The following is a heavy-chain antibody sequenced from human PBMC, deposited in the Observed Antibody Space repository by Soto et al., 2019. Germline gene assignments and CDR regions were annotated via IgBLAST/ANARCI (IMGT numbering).Heavy chain of an antibody. D-gene: IGHD1-7*01. V-gene: IGHV3-23*01. CDR2: ISDDGFIT. J-gene: IGHJ5*02. Sequence: PGGSLRLSCAGSGFIFSTYGMSWVRQAPGKWLEWASGISDDGFITNYADSVKGRFTISKDNSRSTVYLQMNSLRAEDTAVYYCARDPFHGTTGWNWFDPWGQGXLVTVSS. CDR1: GFIFSTYG. CDR3: ARDPFHGTTGWNWFDP.